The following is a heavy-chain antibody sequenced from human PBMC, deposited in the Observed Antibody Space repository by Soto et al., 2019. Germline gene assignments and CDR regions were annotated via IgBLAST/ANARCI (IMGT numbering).Heavy chain of an antibody. J-gene: IGHJ6*03. CDR2: IYYSGST. CDR3: AQTPGYYSYYMDV. V-gene: IGHV4-39*01. Sequence: QLQLQESGPGLVKPSETLSLTCTVSGGSISSSSYYWGWIRQPPGKGLEWIGSIYYSGSTYYNPSLKSRDPISVDTSKNQFSLKLSSVTAADTALYYCAQTPGYYSYYMDVWGKGTTVTVSS. CDR1: GGSISSSSYY.